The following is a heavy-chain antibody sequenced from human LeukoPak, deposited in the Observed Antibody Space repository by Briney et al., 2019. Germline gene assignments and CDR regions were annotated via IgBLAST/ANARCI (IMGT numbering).Heavy chain of an antibody. J-gene: IGHJ3*02. V-gene: IGHV5-51*01. D-gene: IGHD5-18*01. CDR1: GYSFSSYW. CDR2: IYPGESDT. CDR3: ATFHRPSGTAMTHAFDI. Sequence: GESLKIFCNGSGYSFSSYWIGWVRRMPGKGRESFGIIYPGESDTRYSPSFQGQVTISADKSISTAYLQWSSLKASDTAMYYRATFHRPSGTAMTHAFDIWGQGTMVTVSS.